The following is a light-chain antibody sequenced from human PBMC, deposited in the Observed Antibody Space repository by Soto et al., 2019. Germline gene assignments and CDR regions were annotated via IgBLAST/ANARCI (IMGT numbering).Light chain of an antibody. CDR1: QSVLYNSNNKNY. CDR3: QQYYSTRT. CDR2: WAS. J-gene: IGKJ1*01. Sequence: DIVMTQSPDSLAVSLGERATINCKSSQSVLYNSNNKNYLAWYQQKPGQPPKLLIYWASTRESGVPDRFRGSGSGTDFTLTISSLQAEDVAVYYCQQYYSTRTFGQGTKVQIK. V-gene: IGKV4-1*01.